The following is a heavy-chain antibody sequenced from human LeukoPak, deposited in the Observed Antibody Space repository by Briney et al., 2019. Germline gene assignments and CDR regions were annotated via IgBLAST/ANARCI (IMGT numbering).Heavy chain of an antibody. V-gene: IGHV4-61*01. CDR2: VDYSGST. D-gene: IGHD2-8*02. Sequence: SETLSLTCTVSGGSISSGSYYWSWIRQSPERGLEWIGYVDYSGSTNNNPSLKSRLTISIDTSKNQFSLKLDSVTVADTAIYYCARVGLSEGTDYFDYWGQGTLVTVSS. CDR1: GGSISSGSYY. J-gene: IGHJ4*02. CDR3: ARVGLSEGTDYFDY.